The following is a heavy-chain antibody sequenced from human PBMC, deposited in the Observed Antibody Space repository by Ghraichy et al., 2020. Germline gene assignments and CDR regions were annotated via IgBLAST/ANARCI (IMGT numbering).Heavy chain of an antibody. CDR1: GFTFSSYS. D-gene: IGHD1-14*01. V-gene: IGHV3-48*01. CDR2: ISSSSSTI. Sequence: GESLNISCAASGFTFSSYSMNWVRQAPGKGLEWVSYISSSSSTIYYADSVKGRFTISRDNAKNSLYLQMNSLRAEDTAVYYCARDTGLRLNWGQGTLVTVSS. J-gene: IGHJ4*02. CDR3: ARDTGLRLN.